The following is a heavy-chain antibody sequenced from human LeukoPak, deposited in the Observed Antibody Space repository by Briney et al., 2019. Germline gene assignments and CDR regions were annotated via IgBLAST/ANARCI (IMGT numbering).Heavy chain of an antibody. J-gene: IGHJ3*02. Sequence: ASVKVSCKASGYTFISYDINWVRQATGQGLEWMGWMNPNSGNTGYAQKFQGRVTMTRNTSISTAYMELSSLRSEDTAVYYCARGEAAARPDAFDIWGQRTMVTVSS. CDR1: GYTFISYD. CDR3: ARGEAAARPDAFDI. D-gene: IGHD6-13*01. V-gene: IGHV1-8*01. CDR2: MNPNSGNT.